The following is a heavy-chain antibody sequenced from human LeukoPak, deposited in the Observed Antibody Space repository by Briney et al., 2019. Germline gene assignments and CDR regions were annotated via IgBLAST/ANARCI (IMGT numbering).Heavy chain of an antibody. V-gene: IGHV1-69*04. J-gene: IGHJ3*01. CDR2: IVPIYGRT. CDR3: ARDHEEWLVLAFDV. D-gene: IGHD6-19*01. Sequence: SVKVSCKPSIGTFSSYAISWVRQAPGQGLEWMGRIVPIYGRTDYAQKFEGRVTITADKSTNTAYMELRSLRSDGTAVYYCARDHEEWLVLAFDVWGHGTMVTFSS. CDR1: IGTFSSYA.